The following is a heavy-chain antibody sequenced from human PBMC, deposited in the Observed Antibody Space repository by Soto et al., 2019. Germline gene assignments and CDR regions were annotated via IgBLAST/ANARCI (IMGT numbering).Heavy chain of an antibody. D-gene: IGHD6-19*01. J-gene: IGHJ6*02. CDR1: GYTFTSYG. Sequence: GASVKVSCKASGYTFTSYGISWVRQAPGQGLEWMGWISAYNGNTNYAQKLQGRVTMTTDTSTSTAYMELRSLRSDDTAVYYCAREIRIGGSGWSDYYYYGMDVWGQGTTVTVSS. CDR3: AREIRIGGSGWSDYYYYGMDV. V-gene: IGHV1-18*04. CDR2: ISAYNGNT.